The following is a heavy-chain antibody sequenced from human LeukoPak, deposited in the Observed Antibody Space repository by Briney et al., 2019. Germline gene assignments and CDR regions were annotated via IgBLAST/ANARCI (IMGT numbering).Heavy chain of an antibody. CDR2: VDPEDGET. J-gene: IGHJ6*02. CDR3: ATGVEQKLPHGGMDV. V-gene: IGHV1-69-2*01. CDR1: GYTFTDYY. D-gene: IGHD6-13*01. Sequence: ASVKVSCKVSGYTFTDYYMHWVQQAPGEGLEWMGLVDPEDGETIYAEKFQGRVTITADTSTDTAYMELSSLRSEDTAVYYCATGVEQKLPHGGMDVWGQGTTVTVSS.